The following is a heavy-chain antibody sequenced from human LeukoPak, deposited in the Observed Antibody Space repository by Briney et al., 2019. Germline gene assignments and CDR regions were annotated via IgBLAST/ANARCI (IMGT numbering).Heavy chain of an antibody. CDR1: GFTFSSYT. D-gene: IGHD1-26*01. CDR2: ISGSGGST. J-gene: IGHJ3*02. CDR3: AISNSGSYGYAFDI. V-gene: IGHV3-23*01. Sequence: PGGSLRLSCAASGFTFSSYTMNWVRQAPGKGLEWVSAISGSGGSTYYADSVKGRFTISRDNSKNTLYLQMNSLRAEDTAVYYRAISNSGSYGYAFDIWGQGTMVTVSS.